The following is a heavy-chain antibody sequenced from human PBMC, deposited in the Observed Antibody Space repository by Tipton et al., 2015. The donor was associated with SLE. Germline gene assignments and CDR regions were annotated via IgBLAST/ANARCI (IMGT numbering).Heavy chain of an antibody. CDR1: GGSISSHY. CDR2: IYYSGST. D-gene: IGHD3-10*01. CDR3: ARGRWFGDY. V-gene: IGHV4-59*11. Sequence: TLSLTCTVSGGSISSHYWSWIRQAPGKGLEWIGYIYYSGSTNYNPSLKSRVTISVDTSKNQFSLKLSSVTAADTAVYYCARGRWFGDYWGQGTLVTVSS. J-gene: IGHJ4*02.